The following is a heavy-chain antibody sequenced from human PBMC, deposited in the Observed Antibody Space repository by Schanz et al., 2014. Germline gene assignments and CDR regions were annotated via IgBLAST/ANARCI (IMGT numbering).Heavy chain of an antibody. CDR3: TRGGYSYALSAFDI. J-gene: IGHJ3*02. CDR2: INPDSGDT. V-gene: IGHV1-2*04. D-gene: IGHD5-18*01. CDR1: GYTFSDSY. Sequence: QVQLVQSGAEVKKPGSSMKVSCKASGYTFSDSYVHWVRQAPGQGLEWMGWINPDSGDTNFAQKFQGWVTMTRDTSTGTAYMELRSLRSDDTALYYCTRGGYSYALSAFDIWGQGTMVTVSS.